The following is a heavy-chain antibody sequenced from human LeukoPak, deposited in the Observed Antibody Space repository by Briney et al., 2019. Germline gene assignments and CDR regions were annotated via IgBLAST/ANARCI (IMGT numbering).Heavy chain of an antibody. V-gene: IGHV1-18*01. Sequence: ASVKVSCKASGYTFTSYGISWVRQAPGQGLEWMGWISAYNGNTNYAQKLQGRVTMTTDTSTSTAYMELRSLRSDDTAVYYCARGAHYDFRSGSQPEYYYYGMDVWGQGTTVTVSS. CDR3: ARGAHYDFRSGSQPEYYYYGMDV. CDR1: GYTFTSYG. D-gene: IGHD3-3*01. J-gene: IGHJ6*02. CDR2: ISAYNGNT.